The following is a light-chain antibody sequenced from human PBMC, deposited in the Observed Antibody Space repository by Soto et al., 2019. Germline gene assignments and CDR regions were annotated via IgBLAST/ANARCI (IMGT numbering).Light chain of an antibody. J-gene: IGLJ1*01. CDR1: SSDVGGYNY. Sequence: QSALTQPASVSGSPGQSITISCTGTSSDVGGYNYVSWYQQHPGKAPKLMIYDVSNRPSGVSNRFSGSKSGNTASLTLSGLQAEDEDDYYCSSYTSSSTYVFGTGTKLTVL. V-gene: IGLV2-14*03. CDR3: SSYTSSSTYV. CDR2: DVS.